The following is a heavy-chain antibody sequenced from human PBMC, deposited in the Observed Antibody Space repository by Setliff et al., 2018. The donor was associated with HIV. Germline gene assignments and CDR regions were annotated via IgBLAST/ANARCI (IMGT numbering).Heavy chain of an antibody. CDR1: GGSISSHY. D-gene: IGHD4-17*01. Sequence: SETLSLTCTVSGGSISSHYWNWIRQPPGKGLEWIGSIYFSGSTNYNPSLKSRVTISVDTSKNQFSLKLSSVTAADTAVYFCARGTAPRRGTNYGGNYPLDYWGQGTLVTVSS. CDR3: ARGTAPRRGTNYGGNYPLDY. V-gene: IGHV4-59*11. J-gene: IGHJ4*02. CDR2: IYFSGST.